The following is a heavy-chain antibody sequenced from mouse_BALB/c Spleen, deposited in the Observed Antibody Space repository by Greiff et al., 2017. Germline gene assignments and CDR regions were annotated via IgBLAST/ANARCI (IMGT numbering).Heavy chain of an antibody. J-gene: IGHJ2*01. CDR1: GYSITSGYY. D-gene: IGHD1-1*01. Sequence: EVQLVESGPGLVKPSQSLSLTCSVTGYSITSGYYWNWIRQFPGNKLEWMGYISYDGSNNYNPSLKNRISITRDTSKNQFFLKLNSVTTEDTATYYCAREGLRSSYFDYWGQGTTLTVSS. CDR2: ISYDGSN. CDR3: AREGLRSSYFDY. V-gene: IGHV3-6*02.